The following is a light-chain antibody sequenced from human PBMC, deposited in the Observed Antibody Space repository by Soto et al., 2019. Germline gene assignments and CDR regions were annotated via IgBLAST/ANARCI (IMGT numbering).Light chain of an antibody. CDR3: SSYTSSSTYV. V-gene: IGLV2-14*01. CDR2: DVS. J-gene: IGLJ1*01. CDR1: SGDVGGYNY. Sequence: QSVLTQPASVSGSPGQSITISCTGTSGDVGGYNYVSWYQQHPGKAPKLMIYDVSNRPSGVSKRFSGSKSGNTASLTISGLQAEDEADYYCSSYTSSSTYVFGTGTKLTVL.